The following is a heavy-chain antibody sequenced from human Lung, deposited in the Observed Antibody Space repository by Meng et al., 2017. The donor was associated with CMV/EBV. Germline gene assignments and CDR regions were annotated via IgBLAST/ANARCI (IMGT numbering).Heavy chain of an antibody. CDR1: GSPFGSFG. V-gene: IGHV1-18*01. J-gene: IGHJ4*02. CDR3: ASGTPGRSYCDY. Sequence: QGHPLQSGPEVKKPGASVRFSGKVSGSPFGSFGFCWVRQPLGKGLEWMGWFVNNVNTYPPPKFQGRVTMTTDTHTNTAFMELRSLTSDDTAFFYCASGTPGRSYCDYWAREPWSPSPQ. CDR2: FVNNVNT. D-gene: IGHD2-15*01.